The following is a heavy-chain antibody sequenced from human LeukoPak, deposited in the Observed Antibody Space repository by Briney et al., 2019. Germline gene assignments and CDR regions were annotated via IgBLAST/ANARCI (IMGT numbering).Heavy chain of an antibody. V-gene: IGHV4-39*07. CDR2: IYYSGTT. Sequence: SETLSLTCTVSGGSISSGSYYWVWIRQPPGKGLEWIGTIYYSGTTYYNPSLKSRVTMSVDTSKNQFSLKLSSVTAADTAVYYCARGHPVDYDILTGYYLYYFDYWGQGTLVTVSS. CDR1: GGSISSGSYY. J-gene: IGHJ4*02. D-gene: IGHD3-9*01. CDR3: ARGHPVDYDILTGYYLYYFDY.